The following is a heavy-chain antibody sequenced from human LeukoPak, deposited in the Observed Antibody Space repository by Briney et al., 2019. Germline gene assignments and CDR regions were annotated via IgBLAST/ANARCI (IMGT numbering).Heavy chain of an antibody. V-gene: IGHV3-33*01. J-gene: IGHJ4*02. Sequence: GRSLRLSCAASGFTFSSYGMHWVRQAPGKGLEWVAVIWYDGSNKYYADSVKGRFTISRDNSKNTLYLQMNSLRAEDTAVYCCARDIYYGSGTFDYWGQGTLVTVSS. CDR3: ARDIYYGSGTFDY. CDR1: GFTFSSYG. D-gene: IGHD3-10*01. CDR2: IWYDGSNK.